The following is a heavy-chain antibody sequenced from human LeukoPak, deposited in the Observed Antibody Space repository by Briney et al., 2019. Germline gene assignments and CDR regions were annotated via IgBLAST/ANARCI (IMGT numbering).Heavy chain of an antibody. Sequence: PSQTLSLTCTVSGGSISSGDYYWSWIRQPPGKGLEWIGYIYYSGSTYYNPSLKSRVTISVDTSKNQFSLKLSSVTAADTAVYYCARASWPSSWYFDYWGQGTLVTVSS. J-gene: IGHJ4*02. CDR1: GGSISSGDYY. V-gene: IGHV4-30-4*01. D-gene: IGHD6-13*01. CDR2: IYYSGST. CDR3: ARASWPSSWYFDY.